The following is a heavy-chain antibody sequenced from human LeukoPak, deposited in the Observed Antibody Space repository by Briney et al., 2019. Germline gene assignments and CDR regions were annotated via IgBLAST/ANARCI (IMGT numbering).Heavy chain of an antibody. CDR1: GFSFSKYW. V-gene: IGHV3-74*01. J-gene: IGHJ3*02. CDR2: IKEDGTYT. CDR3: AKGQTPGYSGYDAAFDI. D-gene: IGHD5-12*01. Sequence: GGSLRLSCAASGFSFSKYWMHWVRQTPGEGLVWVARIKEDGTYTSYADSVKGRFTISRDNARNTVYLQMNSLRAEDTALYYCAKGQTPGYSGYDAAFDIWGQGTMVTVSS.